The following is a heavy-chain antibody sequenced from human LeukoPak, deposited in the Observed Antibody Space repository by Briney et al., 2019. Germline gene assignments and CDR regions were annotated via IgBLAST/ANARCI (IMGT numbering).Heavy chain of an antibody. V-gene: IGHV1-2*06. CDR3: ARYYGSGSYRADY. J-gene: IGHJ4*02. CDR2: INPNSGGT. D-gene: IGHD3-10*01. CDR1: GYTFTGYY. Sequence: EASVKVSCKASGYTFTGYYMHWVRQAPGQGLEWMGRINPNSGGTNYAQKFQGRVTMTRDTSISTAYMELSRLRSDDTAVYYCARYYGSGSYRADYWGQGTLVTVSS.